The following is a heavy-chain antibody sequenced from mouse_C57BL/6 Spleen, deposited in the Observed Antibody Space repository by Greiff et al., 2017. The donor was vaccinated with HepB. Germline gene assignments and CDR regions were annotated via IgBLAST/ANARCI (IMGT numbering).Heavy chain of an antibody. CDR1: GYTFPDYN. J-gene: IGHJ2*01. Sequence: EVQLQESGPELVKPGASVKMSCKASGYTFPDYNMHWVKQSHGKSLEWIGYINPNNGGTSYNQKFKGTATLTVNKSSSTAYMELRSLTSEDSAVYYCAAITTVVATYFDYWGQGTTLTVSS. CDR2: INPNNGGT. V-gene: IGHV1-22*01. CDR3: AAITTVVATYFDY. D-gene: IGHD1-1*01.